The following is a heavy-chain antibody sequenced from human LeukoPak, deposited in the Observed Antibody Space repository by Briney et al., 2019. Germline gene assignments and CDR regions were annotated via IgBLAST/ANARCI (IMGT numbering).Heavy chain of an antibody. V-gene: IGHV4-34*01. CDR2: INHSGST. Sequence: PSETLSLTCAVYGGSFSGYYWSWIRQPPGKGLEWIGEINHSGSTNYNPSLKSRVTISVDTSKNQFSLKLSSVTAADTAVYYCARQFSGYLVWFDPWGQGTLVTVSS. CDR1: GGSFSGYY. J-gene: IGHJ5*02. CDR3: ARQFSGYLVWFDP. D-gene: IGHD5-12*01.